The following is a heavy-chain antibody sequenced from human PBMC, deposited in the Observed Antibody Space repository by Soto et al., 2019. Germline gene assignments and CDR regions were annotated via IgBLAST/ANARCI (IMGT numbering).Heavy chain of an antibody. V-gene: IGHV3-9*01. CDR3: AKFGTAAPGDEADY. CDR2: ITWNSGNI. CDR1: GFTFDGYA. J-gene: IGHJ4*02. D-gene: IGHD6-13*01. Sequence: EVQLVESGGGLVQPGRSLRLSCAASGFTFDGYAMHWVRQTPGKGLEWVSGITWNSGNIGYADSVKGRFTISRDNAKNSLYLQMNSLRPEDTAFYHCAKFGTAAPGDEADYWGQGTLVTVSS.